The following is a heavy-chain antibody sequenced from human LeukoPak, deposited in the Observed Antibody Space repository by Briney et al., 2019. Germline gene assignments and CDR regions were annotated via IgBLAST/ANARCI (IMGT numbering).Heavy chain of an antibody. D-gene: IGHD3-3*01. CDR2: SSAYNGNT. V-gene: IGHV1-18*01. J-gene: IGHJ6*03. Sequence: GASVSVSCTASGYTFTSYGISWVRQAPGQGREWMGWSSAYNGNTNYAQKLQGRVTMTTDTSTSTAYMELRSLRSDDTAVYYCARASYYDFWSRVNYYYYMDVWGKGTTVTVSS. CDR1: GYTFTSYG. CDR3: ARASYYDFWSRVNYYYYMDV.